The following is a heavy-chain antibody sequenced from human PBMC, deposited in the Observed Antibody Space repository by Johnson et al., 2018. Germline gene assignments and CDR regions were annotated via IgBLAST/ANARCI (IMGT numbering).Heavy chain of an antibody. CDR2: VSGTSSVS. D-gene: IGHD3-10*01. Sequence: VQLVESGGGLVQPGKSLKISCAASGFMFSSFSVNWVRQAPGKGLEWLSYVSGTSSVSHYGNSVKGRFTTSRENANNSLYLQMESLRVGDTAMYYCAVLVKSPTGPKSYNYWGQGTLVTVSS. V-gene: IGHV3-48*01. J-gene: IGHJ4*02. CDR3: AVLVKSPTGPKSYNY. CDR1: GFMFSSFS.